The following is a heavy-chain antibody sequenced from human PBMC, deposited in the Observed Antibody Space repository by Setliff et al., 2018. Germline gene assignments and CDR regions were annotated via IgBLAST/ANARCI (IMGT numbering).Heavy chain of an antibody. J-gene: IGHJ6*03. CDR3: ARQKYGDYDDENYYYMDV. CDR2: IDPTDSYT. Sequence: GESLKISCKGSGYSFTSYWIGWVRQMPGKGPERMGRIDPTDSYTNYNPSFQGRITISADKSVNTVYVQWSSLKASDTAMYYCARQKYGDYDDENYYYMDVWGKGTTVTVS. D-gene: IGHD4-17*01. CDR1: GYSFTSYW. V-gene: IGHV5-10-1*01.